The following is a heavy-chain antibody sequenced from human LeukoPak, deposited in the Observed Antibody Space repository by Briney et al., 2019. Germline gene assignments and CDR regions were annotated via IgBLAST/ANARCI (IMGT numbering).Heavy chain of an antibody. Sequence: ASVKVSCKASGYTFTSFDINWVRQATGQGLEWMGWINPNSGGTNYAQKFQGRVTMTRDTSISTAYMELSRLRSDDKAVYYCARGKVGLSYFYWGQGTLVTVSS. V-gene: IGHV1-2*02. CDR3: ARGKVGLSYFY. D-gene: IGHD1-26*01. J-gene: IGHJ4*02. CDR1: GYTFTSFD. CDR2: INPNSGGT.